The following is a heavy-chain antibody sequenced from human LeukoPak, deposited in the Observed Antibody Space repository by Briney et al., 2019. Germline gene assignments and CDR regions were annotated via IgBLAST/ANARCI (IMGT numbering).Heavy chain of an antibody. J-gene: IGHJ6*04. Sequence: PGGTLRLSCAASGFTFSSYGISWVRQAPGKGLDWVSAINGSGGSTYYADSVKGRFTISRDNAKNSLYLQMNSLRAEDTAVYYCAELGITMIGGVWGKGTTVTISS. D-gene: IGHD3-10*02. CDR3: AELGITMIGGV. CDR2: INGSGGST. CDR1: GFTFSSYG. V-gene: IGHV3-23*01.